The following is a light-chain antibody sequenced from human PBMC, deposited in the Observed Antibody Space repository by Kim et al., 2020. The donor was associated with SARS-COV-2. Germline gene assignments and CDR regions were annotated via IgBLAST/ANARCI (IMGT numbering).Light chain of an antibody. V-gene: IGLV1-40*01. J-gene: IGLJ2*01. CDR2: RNT. CDR1: SSTIGAGYD. Sequence: QSVLTQPPSVSGAPGQRVTISCTGSSSTIGAGYDVHWYQQLPGTAPKLLIYRNTNRPSGVPDRFSASKSGTSASLAITGLQPEDEADYYCHSYDSSLSAVVFGGGTQLTVL. CDR3: HSYDSSLSAVV.